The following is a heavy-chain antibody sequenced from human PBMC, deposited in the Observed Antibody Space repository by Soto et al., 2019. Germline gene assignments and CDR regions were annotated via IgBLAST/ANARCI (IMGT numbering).Heavy chain of an antibody. CDR3: AKDAPGMRPDAFDI. J-gene: IGHJ3*02. D-gene: IGHD2-8*01. V-gene: IGHV3-23*01. Sequence: EVQLLESGGGLVQPGGSLRLSCAASEFPFSTYAMTWVRQAPGKGLEWVSSITASGGTTYYADSVKGRFTISRDNSKNTLYLQINSLRADDTAVYYCAKDAPGMRPDAFDIWGQGTMVTVSS. CDR2: ITASGGTT. CDR1: EFPFSTYA.